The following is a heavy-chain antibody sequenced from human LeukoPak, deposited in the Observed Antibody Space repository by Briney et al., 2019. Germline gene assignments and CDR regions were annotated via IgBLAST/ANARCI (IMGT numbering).Heavy chain of an antibody. CDR2: FDPEDGET. D-gene: IGHD5-18*01. CDR3: ATGHRYGYGYYGMDV. J-gene: IGHJ6*02. V-gene: IGHV1-24*01. Sequence: ASVKVSCKVSGYTLTELSMHWVRQPPGKGLEWMGGFDPEDGETIYAQKFQGRVTMTEDTSTDTAYMELSSLRSEDTAVYYCATGHRYGYGYYGMDVWGQGTTVTVSS. CDR1: GYTLTELS.